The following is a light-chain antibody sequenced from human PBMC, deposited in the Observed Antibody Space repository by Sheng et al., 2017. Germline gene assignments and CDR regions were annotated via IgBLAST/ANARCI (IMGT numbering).Light chain of an antibody. J-gene: IGLJ2*01. Sequence: SYELTQPPSVSVSPGQTARITCSGDALPNQYGCWFQQKAGQAPVVVIYKDTERSSGIPERFSGSSSGTTFTLTITGVQAEDEADYYCQSADSSGTDVVFGGGTKLTVL. CDR1: ALPNQY. CDR3: QSADSSGTDVV. CDR2: KDT. V-gene: IGLV3-25*03.